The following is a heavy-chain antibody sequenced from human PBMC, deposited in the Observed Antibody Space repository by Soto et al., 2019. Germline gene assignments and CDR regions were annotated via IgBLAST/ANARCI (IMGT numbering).Heavy chain of an antibody. CDR3: ARVDQLPNLVDP. D-gene: IGHD2-2*01. CDR2: IYYSGST. V-gene: IGHV4-31*03. Sequence: SETLSLTCTVSGGSISSGGYYWSWIRQHPGKGLEWIGYIYYSGSTYYNPSLKSRVTISVDTSKNQFSLKLSSVTAADTAVYYCARVDQLPNLVDPWGQGTPVTVSS. CDR1: GGSISSGGYY. J-gene: IGHJ5*02.